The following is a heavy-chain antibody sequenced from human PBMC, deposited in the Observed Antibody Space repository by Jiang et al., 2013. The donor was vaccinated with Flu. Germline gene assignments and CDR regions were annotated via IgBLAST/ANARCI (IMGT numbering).Heavy chain of an antibody. CDR3: ARDLSPIVVVPAAIRGAFDI. V-gene: IGHV1-69*06. CDR1: GGTFSSYA. J-gene: IGHJ3*02. D-gene: IGHD2-2*01. CDR2: IIPIFGTA. Sequence: SGAEVKKPGSSVKVSCKASGGTFSSYAISWVRQAPGQGLEWMGGIIPIFGTANYAQKFQGRVTITADKSTSTAYMELSSLRSEDTAVYYCARDLSPIVVVPAAIRGAFDIWGQGTMVTVSS.